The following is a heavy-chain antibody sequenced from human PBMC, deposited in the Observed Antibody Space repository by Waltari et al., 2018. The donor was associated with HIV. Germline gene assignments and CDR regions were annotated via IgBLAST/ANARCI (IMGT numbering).Heavy chain of an antibody. Sequence: QVQLQQWGAGLLKPSETLSLTCAVYGGFYRSYPWTWIRQYPGKGLEWIGEINQSGVTSYNPSLSSRITISVDTSKNQFSLRVSSVTAADTAVYYCASSMDVHYDLSRGYYFYGMDVWGQGTTVTVS. J-gene: IGHJ6*02. CDR1: GGFYRSYP. CDR2: INQSGVT. CDR3: ASSMDVHYDLSRGYYFYGMDV. V-gene: IGHV4-34*02. D-gene: IGHD3-3*01.